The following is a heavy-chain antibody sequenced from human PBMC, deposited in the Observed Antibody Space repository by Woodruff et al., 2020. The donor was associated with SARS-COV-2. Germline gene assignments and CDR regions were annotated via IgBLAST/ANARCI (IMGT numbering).Heavy chain of an antibody. CDR2: ISQSGTT. CDR1: GGSISSSKW. J-gene: IGHJ4*02. V-gene: IGHV4-4*02. Sequence: TLSLTCVVSGGSISSSKWWSWVRQPPGKGLEWIGEISQSGTTSYTPSLKSRVTVSVDKSQNQFSLKLTSVTAADTAVYYCASACGGRLDSWGQGTL. CDR3: ASACGGRLDS. D-gene: IGHD3-16*01.